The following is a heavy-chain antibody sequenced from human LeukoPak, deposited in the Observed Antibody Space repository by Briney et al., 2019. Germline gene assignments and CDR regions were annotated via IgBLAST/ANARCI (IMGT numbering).Heavy chain of an antibody. CDR1: GYTLTSYG. D-gene: IGHD2-2*02. Sequence: ASVKVTCKASGYTLTSYGISWVRQAPGQGLEGMAWIRGYNGNTNYAQKLQGRVTMTTDTSTSTAYMELRSLRSDDTAVHDCPGGRYGCLSSCYKVYYHYMDVWRKPTTLTVSS. CDR3: PGGRYGCLSSCYKVYYHYMDV. CDR2: IRGYNGNT. J-gene: IGHJ6*03. V-gene: IGHV1-18*01.